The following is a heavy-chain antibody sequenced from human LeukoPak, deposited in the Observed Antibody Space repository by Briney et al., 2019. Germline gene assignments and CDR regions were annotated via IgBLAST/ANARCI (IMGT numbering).Heavy chain of an antibody. CDR2: FDPEDGET. V-gene: IGHV1-24*01. J-gene: IGHJ5*02. CDR3: ATGGYPYSWFDP. Sequence: ATVKVSCKVSGYTLTELSMHWVRQAPGKGLEWMGGFDPEDGETIYAQKFQGRVTMTEDTSTDTAYMELSSLRSEDTAVYYCATGGYPYSWFDPWGQGTLVTVTS. D-gene: IGHD3-22*01. CDR1: GYTLTELS.